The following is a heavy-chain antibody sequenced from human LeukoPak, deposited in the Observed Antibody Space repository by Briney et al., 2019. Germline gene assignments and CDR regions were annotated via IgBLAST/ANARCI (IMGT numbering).Heavy chain of an antibody. CDR2: IYSSGST. D-gene: IGHD4-11*01. Sequence: SETLSLTCTVSSDSISGYYWSWIRQPPGKRLEWLGYIYSSGSTNYNPSLNSRVTISVDTSKNQFSLKLTSVTAADTAVYYCARQGRDYIDYHYGMDVWGQGTTVIVSS. V-gene: IGHV4-59*01. CDR1: SDSISGYY. J-gene: IGHJ6*02. CDR3: ARQGRDYIDYHYGMDV.